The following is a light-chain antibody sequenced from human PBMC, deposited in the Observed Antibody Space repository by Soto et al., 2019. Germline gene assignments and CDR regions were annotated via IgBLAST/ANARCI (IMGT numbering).Light chain of an antibody. CDR3: AAWDDSLNGPI. J-gene: IGLJ2*01. Sequence: QSVLTQPPSASGTPGQRVTISCSGGSSNIGTYTVSWYQQFPETAPKLLIYGSNRRPSGVPDRVSGSKSGTSASLSISGLQCEDEADYYCAAWDDSLNGPIFGGGTKLTVL. CDR2: GSN. CDR1: SSNIGTYT. V-gene: IGLV1-44*01.